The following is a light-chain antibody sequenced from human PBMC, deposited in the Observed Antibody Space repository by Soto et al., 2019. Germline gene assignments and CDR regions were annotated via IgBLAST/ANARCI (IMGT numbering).Light chain of an antibody. Sequence: QSALTQPASVSGSPGQSITISCTGTSSDVGGYDSVSWYQQSPGKAPKLIIYEVSHRPSGISFRFSGSKSGDTASLSISGLQPEDEADYFCTSFPTTSHCVFGSGNKVTVL. V-gene: IGLV2-14*01. CDR1: SSDVGGYDS. CDR3: TSFPTTSHCV. CDR2: EVS. J-gene: IGLJ1*01.